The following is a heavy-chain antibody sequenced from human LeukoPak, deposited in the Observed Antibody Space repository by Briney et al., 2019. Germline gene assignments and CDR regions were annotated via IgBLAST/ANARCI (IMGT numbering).Heavy chain of an antibody. Sequence: GASMKVSCKASGGTFSSYAISWVRQAPGQGPEWMGRIIPILGIANYAQKFQGRVTITADKSTSTAYMELSSLRSEDTAVYYCARGPRNIVVVPVAIRDWFDPWGQGTLVTVSS. CDR1: GGTFSSYA. J-gene: IGHJ5*02. CDR2: IIPILGIA. D-gene: IGHD2-2*02. V-gene: IGHV1-69*04. CDR3: ARGPRNIVVVPVAIRDWFDP.